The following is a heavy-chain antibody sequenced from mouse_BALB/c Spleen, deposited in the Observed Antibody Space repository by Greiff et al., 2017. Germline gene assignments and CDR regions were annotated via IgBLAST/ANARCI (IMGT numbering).Heavy chain of an antibody. Sequence: EVKLVESGGGLVKPGGSLKLSCAASGFTFSSYAMSWVRQSPEKRLEWVAEISSGGSYTYYPDTVTGRFTISRDNAKNTLYLEMSSLRSEDTAMYYCAREDDGYDYWGQGTTLTVSS. J-gene: IGHJ2*01. CDR3: AREDDGYDY. D-gene: IGHD2-3*01. CDR2: ISSGGSYT. V-gene: IGHV5-9-4*01. CDR1: GFTFSSYA.